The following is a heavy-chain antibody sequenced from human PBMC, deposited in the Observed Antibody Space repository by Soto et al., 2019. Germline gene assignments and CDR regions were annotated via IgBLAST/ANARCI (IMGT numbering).Heavy chain of an antibody. V-gene: IGHV4-31*03. J-gene: IGHJ4*02. CDR1: GGSISSGGYY. Sequence: SETLSLTCTVSGGSISSGGYYWSWIRQHPGKGLEWIGYIYYSGSTYYNPSLKSRVTISVDTSKNQFSLKLSSVTAADTAVYYCASVIAAAGTYYFDYWGQGTLVTVS. D-gene: IGHD6-13*01. CDR3: ASVIAAAGTYYFDY. CDR2: IYYSGST.